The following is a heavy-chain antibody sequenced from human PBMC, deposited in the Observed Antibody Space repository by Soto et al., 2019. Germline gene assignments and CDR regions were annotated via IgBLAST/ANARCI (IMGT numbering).Heavy chain of an antibody. CDR3: ATDLAHRDSFFVRYYYSYSMDV. Sequence: ASVKVSCKASGYTFTSYYMHWVRQAPGQGLEWMGIINPSGGSTSYAQKFQGRVTMTRDTSTSTVYMELSSLRSEDTAVYYCATDLAHRDSFFVRYYYSYSMDVWCKGTSVTGSS. CDR2: INPSGGST. CDR1: GYTFTSYY. V-gene: IGHV1-46*01. J-gene: IGHJ6*03. D-gene: IGHD2-21*01.